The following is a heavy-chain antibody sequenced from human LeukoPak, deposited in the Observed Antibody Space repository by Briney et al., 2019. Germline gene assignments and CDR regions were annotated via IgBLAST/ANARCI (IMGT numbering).Heavy chain of an antibody. J-gene: IGHJ6*02. Sequence: SETLSLTCSVSGGSISTYFWSWIRQPPGKGLEWIGYIHDSESTNYNPSLKSRVTISVDTSKNQFSLKLSSVTAADTAVYYCARGPMTHYYYYGMDVWGQGTTVTVSS. CDR3: ARGPMTHYYYYGMDV. CDR2: IHDSEST. CDR1: GGSISTYF. V-gene: IGHV4-59*12.